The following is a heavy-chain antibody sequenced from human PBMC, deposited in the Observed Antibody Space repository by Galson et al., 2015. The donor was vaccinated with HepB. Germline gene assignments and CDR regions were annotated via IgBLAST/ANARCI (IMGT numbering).Heavy chain of an antibody. V-gene: IGHV3-30-3*01. CDR1: GLIFSDYT. CDR3: ARDRDYARTAGLDS. CDR2: ISYDGSYK. D-gene: IGHD4-17*01. J-gene: IGHJ4*02. Sequence: SLRLSCAASGLIFSDYTMHWVRQAPGKGLEWVADISYDGSYKDYAESVRGRFTISRDNSKNTLYLQMNSLRPDDTAIYYCARDRDYARTAGLDSWGQRTLLAVSA.